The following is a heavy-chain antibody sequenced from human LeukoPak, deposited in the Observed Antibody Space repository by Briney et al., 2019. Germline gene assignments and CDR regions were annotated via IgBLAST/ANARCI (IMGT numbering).Heavy chain of an antibody. CDR1: GFTFSSYS. Sequence: NPGGSLRLSCAASGFTFSSYSMNWVRQAPGKGLEWVSSISSSSYIYYADSVKGRFTISRDNAKNSLYLQMNSLRAEDTAVYYCAREDLTGPGRGYYMDVWGKGTTVTVSS. V-gene: IGHV3-21*01. J-gene: IGHJ6*03. CDR3: AREDLTGPGRGYYMDV. CDR2: ISSSSYI. D-gene: IGHD3-9*01.